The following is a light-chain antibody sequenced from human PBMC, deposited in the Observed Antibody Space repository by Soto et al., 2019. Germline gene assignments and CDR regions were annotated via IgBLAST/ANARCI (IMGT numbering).Light chain of an antibody. Sequence: DIQMTQSPSSLSASVGDRVTITCRASQSISSYLNWYQQKPGKAPKLLIYKASTLKSGVPSRFSGSGSGTEFTLTISSLQPDDFAVYYCRQRSNWPPITFGQGTRLENK. V-gene: IGKV1-39*01. CDR1: QSISSY. CDR2: KAS. J-gene: IGKJ5*01. CDR3: RQRSNWPPIT.